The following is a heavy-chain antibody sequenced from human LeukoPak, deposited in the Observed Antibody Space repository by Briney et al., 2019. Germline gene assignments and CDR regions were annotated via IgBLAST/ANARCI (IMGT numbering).Heavy chain of an antibody. Sequence: GGSLRLSCAASGFTFSSYSMNWVRQAPGKGLEFVSAISRSGGNTYYANSVKGRFTISRDTSKNTLYLQVGSLRSDDTAVYYCARGPGGRRGYHPLEDYYYYYYMDVWGKGTTVTVSS. CDR1: GFTFSSYS. V-gene: IGHV3-64*01. J-gene: IGHJ6*03. CDR3: ARGPGGRRGYHPLEDYYYYYYMDV. D-gene: IGHD3-22*01. CDR2: ISRSGGNT.